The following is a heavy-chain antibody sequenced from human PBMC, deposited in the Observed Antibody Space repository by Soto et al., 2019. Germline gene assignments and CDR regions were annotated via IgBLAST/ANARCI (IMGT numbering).Heavy chain of an antibody. J-gene: IGHJ1*01. V-gene: IGHV4-59*01. CDR2: IYYSGST. Sequence: SETLSLTCTVSGGSISSYYWSWIRQPPGKGLEWIGYIYYSGSTNYNPSLKSRVTISVDTSKNQFSLKLSSVTAADTAVYYCARGPGDYYEQYFQHWGQGTLVTVSS. CDR1: GGSISSYY. CDR3: ARGPGDYYEQYFQH. D-gene: IGHD3-22*01.